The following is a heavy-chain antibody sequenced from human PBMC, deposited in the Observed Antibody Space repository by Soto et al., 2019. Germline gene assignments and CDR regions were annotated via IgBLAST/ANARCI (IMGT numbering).Heavy chain of an antibody. J-gene: IGHJ4*02. CDR1: GGSFSGYY. D-gene: IGHD6-13*01. CDR3: AAIAAAGLPDFDY. V-gene: IGHV4-34*01. CDR2: INHSGST. Sequence: PSETLSLTCAVYGGSFSGYYWSWIRQPPGKGLEWIGEINHSGSTNYNLSLKSRVTISVDTSKNQFSLKLSSVTAADTAVYYCAAIAAAGLPDFDYWGQGTLVTVSS.